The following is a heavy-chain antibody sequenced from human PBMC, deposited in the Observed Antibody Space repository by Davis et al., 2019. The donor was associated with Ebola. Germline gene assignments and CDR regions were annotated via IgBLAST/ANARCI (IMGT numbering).Heavy chain of an antibody. Sequence: GESLKISCAASGFSFTSYSMIWVRQAPGKGLEWVSGISGGGYTTDYADSVKGRFTISRDNSKTTLYLHMNGLRAEDTAIYYCAKEKVTGSSYYLDYWGQGTLVTVSS. CDR1: GFSFTSYS. J-gene: IGHJ4*02. CDR2: ISGGGYTT. D-gene: IGHD7-27*01. V-gene: IGHV3-23*01. CDR3: AKEKVTGSSYYLDY.